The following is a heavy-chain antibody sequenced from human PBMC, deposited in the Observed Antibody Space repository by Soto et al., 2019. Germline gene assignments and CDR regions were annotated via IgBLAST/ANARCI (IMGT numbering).Heavy chain of an antibody. CDR1: GYTFTSYG. V-gene: IGHV1-18*01. D-gene: IGHD3-16*01. Sequence: QVQLVQSGAEVKKPGASVKVSCKASGYTFTSYGISWVRQAPGQGLEWMGWINGYNGNTKFAQKLQGRVTMTTDTSTSTAYMELRSLRSDDTAVYYCARDPALGGPFDYWGQGTLVTVSS. J-gene: IGHJ4*02. CDR3: ARDPALGGPFDY. CDR2: INGYNGNT.